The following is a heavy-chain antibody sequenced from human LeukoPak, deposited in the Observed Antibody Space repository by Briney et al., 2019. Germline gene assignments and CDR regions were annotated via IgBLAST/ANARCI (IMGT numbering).Heavy chain of an antibody. CDR3: AKEGAYPIITYDS. J-gene: IGHJ5*01. CDR1: GFTFSRFW. D-gene: IGHD3-10*01. CDR2: IKGAGTEK. Sequence: GGSLRLSCAASGFTFSRFWMNWVRQAPGKGLEWVANIKGAGTEKYYVDSVKGRFSISRDNAKNSLYLQMDSLRAEDTAVYYCAKEGAYPIITYDSWGQGALVTVSS. V-gene: IGHV3-7*01.